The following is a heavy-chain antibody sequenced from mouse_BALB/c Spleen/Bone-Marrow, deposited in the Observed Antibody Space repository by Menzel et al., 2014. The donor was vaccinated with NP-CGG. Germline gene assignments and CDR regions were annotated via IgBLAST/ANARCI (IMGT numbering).Heavy chain of an antibody. D-gene: IGHD1-1*01. V-gene: IGHV1-80*01. J-gene: IGHJ4*01. CDR1: GYAFSNYW. CDR3: ARRDGSTYYYAMDY. CDR2: IYPGDGDT. Sequence: VQLQQSGAELVRPGSSVKISCTASGYAFSNYWMNWVKQRPGQGLEWIGQIYPGDGDTNYNGEFKGKATLTADKSSSTDYMQTSSLSFEDSAVYFWARRDGSTYYYAMDYWGQGTSVTGSS.